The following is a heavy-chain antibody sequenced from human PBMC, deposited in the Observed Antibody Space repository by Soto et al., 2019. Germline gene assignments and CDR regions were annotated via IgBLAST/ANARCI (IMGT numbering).Heavy chain of an antibody. Sequence: SETLSLTCTVSGGSISSSSYYWGWIRQPPGKGLEWIGSIYYSGSTYYNPSLKSRVTISVDTSKNQFSLKLSSVTAADTAVYYCARLRLGAAAGTYYYYGMDVWGQGTTVT. D-gene: IGHD6-13*01. CDR2: IYYSGST. CDR3: ARLRLGAAAGTYYYYGMDV. J-gene: IGHJ6*02. CDR1: GGSISSSSYY. V-gene: IGHV4-39*01.